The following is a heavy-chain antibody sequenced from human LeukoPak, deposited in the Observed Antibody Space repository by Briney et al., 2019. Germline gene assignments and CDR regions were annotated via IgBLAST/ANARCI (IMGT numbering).Heavy chain of an antibody. CDR1: GGTFIIYA. J-gene: IGHJ6*02. Sequence: SVTVSFKASGGTFIIYAISWVRQAPGQGREWMGRIIPIFGITNYAQKFQGRVTITADKSTSTAYMELSSLKSEDTAVYYCARDRGVVIDTYYSDNYGMDVWGRGTTVTVSS. CDR3: ARDRGVVIDTYYSDNYGMDV. V-gene: IGHV1-69*04. CDR2: IIPIFGIT. D-gene: IGHD2-21*01.